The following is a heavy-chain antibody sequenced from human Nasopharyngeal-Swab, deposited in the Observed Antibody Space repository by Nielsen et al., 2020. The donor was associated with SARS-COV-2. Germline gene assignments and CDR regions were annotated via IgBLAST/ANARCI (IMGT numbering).Heavy chain of an antibody. D-gene: IGHD1-26*01. CDR2: INAGNGNT. CDR3: ARVGIMSGNLWGWFDP. Sequence: ASVKVSCKASGYTFTSYAMHWVRQAPGQRLEWMGWINAGNGNTKYSQKFQGRVTITRDTSASTAYMELSSLRSEDTAVYYCARVGIMSGNLWGWFDPWGQGTLGTVSS. V-gene: IGHV1-3*01. J-gene: IGHJ5*02. CDR1: GYTFTSYA.